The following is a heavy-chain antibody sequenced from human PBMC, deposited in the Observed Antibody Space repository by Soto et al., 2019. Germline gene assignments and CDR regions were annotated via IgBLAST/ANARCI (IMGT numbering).Heavy chain of an antibody. CDR1: GFTFSADG. CDR2: ISSDGNKK. V-gene: IGHV3-30*18. Sequence: VQLVQSGGGVVQPGRSLRLSCVASGFTFSADGMHWVRQAPGKGLEWVSAISSDGNKKDYGDSVKGRFTISRDNSKNTRYLQMNSLRAEDTAIYYCAKAWGVYDGSGDFPDYFDYWGQGTLVTVSS. D-gene: IGHD3-22*01. J-gene: IGHJ4*02. CDR3: AKAWGVYDGSGDFPDYFDY.